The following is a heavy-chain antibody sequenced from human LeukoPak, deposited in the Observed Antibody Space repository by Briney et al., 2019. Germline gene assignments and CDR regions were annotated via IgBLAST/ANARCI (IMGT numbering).Heavy chain of an antibody. CDR1: GGSITGYY. J-gene: IGHJ4*02. CDR3: ARVDDYNCLDY. Sequence: SETLSLTCAVYGGSITGYYWSWIRQTPGRGLEWVGEIHYTGATSYNPSLKSRATISTDTSKNQFSLKLSSVTAADTAVYFCARVDDYNCLDYWGQGTLVTVSS. D-gene: IGHD5-24*01. CDR2: IHYTGAT. V-gene: IGHV4-34*01.